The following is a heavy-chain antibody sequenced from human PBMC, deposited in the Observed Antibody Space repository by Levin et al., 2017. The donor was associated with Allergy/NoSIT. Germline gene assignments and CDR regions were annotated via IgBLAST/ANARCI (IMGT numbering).Heavy chain of an antibody. D-gene: IGHD3-22*01. Sequence: LSLTCAASGFSFSHAWMSWVRQAPGKGLDWVGLIKSKSDGGTADYAAPVKARFTISRDDSKNTLYLQMNSLKSEDTAVNYCTTARGDYYDSSGYYTTYNFDYWGLGNLVTVSS. J-gene: IGHJ4*02. CDR2: IKSKSDGGTA. CDR3: TTARGDYYDSSGYYTTYNFDY. CDR1: GFSFSHAW. V-gene: IGHV3-15*01.